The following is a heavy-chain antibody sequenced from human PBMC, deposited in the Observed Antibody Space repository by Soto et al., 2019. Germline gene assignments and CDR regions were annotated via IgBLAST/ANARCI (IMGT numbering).Heavy chain of an antibody. CDR1: GFIFSDYA. J-gene: IGHJ4*02. CDR3: AKARHSTSWYGLEADF. Sequence: QVQLVESGGGVVQPGRSLRLSCAASGFIFSDYAMHWVRQAPGKGLEWVAVISYGGDNKYYADSVRGRFAISRDNLKNTLDLQMNSLNPEDTAVYHCAKARHSTSWYGLEADFWGQGPLVTVSS. V-gene: IGHV3-30*09. CDR2: ISYGGDNK. D-gene: IGHD6-13*01.